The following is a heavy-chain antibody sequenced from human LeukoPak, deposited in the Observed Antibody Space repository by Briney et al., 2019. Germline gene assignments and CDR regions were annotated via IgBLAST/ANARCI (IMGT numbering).Heavy chain of an antibody. V-gene: IGHV3-33*06. J-gene: IGHJ4*02. CDR2: IWYDGSNK. CDR1: GFTFSSYS. D-gene: IGHD2-15*01. Sequence: GRSLRLSCAASGFTFSSYSMHWVRQAPGKVLEWVAVIWYDGSNKYYADSVKGRFTISRDNSKNTLYLQMNSLRAEDTAVYYCAKEPSYCSGGSCYYGEGYFDYWGQGTLVTVSS. CDR3: AKEPSYCSGGSCYYGEGYFDY.